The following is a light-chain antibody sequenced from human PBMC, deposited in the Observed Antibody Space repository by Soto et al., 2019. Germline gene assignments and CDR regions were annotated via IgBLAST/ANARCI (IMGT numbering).Light chain of an antibody. J-gene: IGKJ3*01. CDR3: QQYGRSPFT. Sequence: EIVMTQSPGTLSLSPGETATLSCRVSQSVSSNYVAWFHQKPGQAPRLLIYGASSRATGVPDRFSASGSGTDFTLPIRRLEPEDFAVYYCQQYGRSPFTFGRGTKVDI. CDR1: QSVSSNY. V-gene: IGKV3-20*01. CDR2: GAS.